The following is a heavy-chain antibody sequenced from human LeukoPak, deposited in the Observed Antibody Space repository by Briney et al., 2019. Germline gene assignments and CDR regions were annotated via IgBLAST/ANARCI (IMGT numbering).Heavy chain of an antibody. D-gene: IGHD3-22*01. CDR2: INHSGST. V-gene: IGHV4-34*01. Sequence: KPSETLSLTCAVYGGSFSGYYWSWIRQPPGKGLEWIGEINHSGSTTYNPSLKSRVTISVDTSKNQFSLKLSSVTAADTAAYYCARDPKDYYDSSGYWRAYYFDYWGQGTLVTVSS. CDR3: ARDPKDYYDSSGYWRAYYFDY. J-gene: IGHJ4*02. CDR1: GGSFSGYY.